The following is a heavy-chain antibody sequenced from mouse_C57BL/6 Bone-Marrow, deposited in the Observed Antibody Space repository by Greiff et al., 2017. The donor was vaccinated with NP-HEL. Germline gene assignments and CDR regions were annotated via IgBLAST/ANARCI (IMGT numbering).Heavy chain of an antibody. CDR2: IDPNSGGT. CDR3: AIFITTVVRDFDY. Sequence: QVQLKQPGAELVKPGASVKLSCKASGYTFTSYWMHWVKQRPGRGLEWIGRIDPNSGGTKYNEKFKSKATLTVDKPSSTAYMQLSSLTSEDSAVYYCAIFITTVVRDFDYWGQGTTLTVSS. V-gene: IGHV1-72*01. D-gene: IGHD1-1*01. CDR1: GYTFTSYW. J-gene: IGHJ2*01.